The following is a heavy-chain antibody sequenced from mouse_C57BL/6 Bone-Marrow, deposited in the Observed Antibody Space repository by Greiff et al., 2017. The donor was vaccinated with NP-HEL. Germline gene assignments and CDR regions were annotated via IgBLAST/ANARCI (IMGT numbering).Heavy chain of an antibody. V-gene: IGHV5-4*03. D-gene: IGHD2-5*01. CDR2: ISDGGSYT. CDR1: GFTFSSYA. Sequence: EVKLVESGGGLVKPGGSLKLSCAASGFTFSSYAMSWVRQTPEKRLEWVATISDGGSYTYYPDNVKGRFTISRDNAKNNLYLQMSHLKSEDTAMYYCARGSNLAMDYWGQGTSVTVSS. CDR3: ARGSNLAMDY. J-gene: IGHJ4*01.